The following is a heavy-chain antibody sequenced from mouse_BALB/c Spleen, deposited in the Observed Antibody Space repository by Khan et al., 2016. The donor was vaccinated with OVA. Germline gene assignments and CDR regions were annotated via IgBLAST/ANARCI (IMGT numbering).Heavy chain of an antibody. D-gene: IGHD2-10*02. CDR2: ISYSGNT. Sequence: QLEESGPGLVKPSQSLSLTCTVTGYSITSDYAWNWIRHFPGNKLEWMGHISYSGNTKYNPSLKSRISITLDTSKNQFFLQLNSVTTEDTAKYYCARMYGGDFDYWGQGTTLTVSS. CDR1: GYSITSDYA. J-gene: IGHJ2*01. V-gene: IGHV3-2*02. CDR3: ARMYGGDFDY.